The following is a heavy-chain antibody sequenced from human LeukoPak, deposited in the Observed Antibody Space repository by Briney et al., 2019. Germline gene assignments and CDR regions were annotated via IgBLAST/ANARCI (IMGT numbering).Heavy chain of an antibody. CDR1: GFTFSSYG. Sequence: GGSLRLSCAASGFTFSSYGMSWVRQAPGKGLEWVSAISGSGGSTYYADSVKGRFTISRDNSKNTLYPQMNSLRAEDTAVYYCAKDLRGSSSSWFDPWGQGTLVTVSS. CDR3: AKDLRGSSSSWFDP. D-gene: IGHD6-6*01. CDR2: ISGSGGST. J-gene: IGHJ5*02. V-gene: IGHV3-23*01.